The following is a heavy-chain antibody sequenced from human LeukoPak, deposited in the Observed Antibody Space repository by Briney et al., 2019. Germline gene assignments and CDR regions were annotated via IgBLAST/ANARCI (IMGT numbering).Heavy chain of an antibody. D-gene: IGHD2-15*01. CDR3: ARGPMVVVAATAWFDP. Sequence: ASVKVSCKASGYTFTGYYMHWVRQAPGQGLEWMGWINPNSGGTNYAQKFQGRVTMTRDTSISTAYMELSRLRSDDTAVYYCARGPMVVVAATAWFDPWGQGTLVTVSS. V-gene: IGHV1-2*02. J-gene: IGHJ5*02. CDR1: GYTFTGYY. CDR2: INPNSGGT.